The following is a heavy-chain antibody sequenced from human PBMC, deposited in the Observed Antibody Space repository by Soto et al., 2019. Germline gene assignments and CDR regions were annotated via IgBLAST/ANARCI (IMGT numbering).Heavy chain of an antibody. Sequence: QLQLQESGSGLLKPSQTLSLTSVVSGGSISSSDYSWSRIRQPPGKGLEWIGYIYHSGSTYYNPSLKSRVTISVYRSKNQFSLKLSSVTAAETAVYYCAAGGGLPRYYWGQGTLVTVSS. J-gene: IGHJ4*02. CDR2: IYHSGST. D-gene: IGHD5-12*01. CDR1: GGSISSSDYS. CDR3: AAGGGLPRYY. V-gene: IGHV4-30-2*01.